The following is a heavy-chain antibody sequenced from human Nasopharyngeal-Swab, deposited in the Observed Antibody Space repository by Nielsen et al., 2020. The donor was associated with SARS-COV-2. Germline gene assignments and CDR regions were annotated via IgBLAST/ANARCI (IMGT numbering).Heavy chain of an antibody. CDR3: ARDEYSSSWYPDY. V-gene: IGHV3-30*03. CDR2: ISYDGRNK. D-gene: IGHD6-13*01. CDR1: GFTFSSYG. Sequence: GGSLRLSCAASGFTFSSYGMHWVRQAPGKGLEWVAVISYDGRNKYYADSVKARFTISCDNSKNTLYLHMNSLRAEATAVYYCARDEYSSSWYPDYWGQGTLVTVSS. J-gene: IGHJ4*02.